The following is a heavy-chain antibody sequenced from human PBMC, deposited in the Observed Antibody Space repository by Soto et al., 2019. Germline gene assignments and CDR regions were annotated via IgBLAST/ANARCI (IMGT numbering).Heavy chain of an antibody. CDR1: GYTFTSYG. Sequence: QVQLVQSGAEVKKPGASVKVSCKASGYTFTSYGISWVRQAPGQGLEWMGWISAYNGNTNYAQKLQGRVTMTTDTSTSTADMELRSLRSDDTAVYYCARVIYDFWSGYRWFDPWGQGTLVTVSS. CDR2: ISAYNGNT. CDR3: ARVIYDFWSGYRWFDP. J-gene: IGHJ5*02. V-gene: IGHV1-18*01. D-gene: IGHD3-3*01.